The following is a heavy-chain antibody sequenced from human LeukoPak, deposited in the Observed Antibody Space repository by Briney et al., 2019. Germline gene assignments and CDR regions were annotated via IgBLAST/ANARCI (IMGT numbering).Heavy chain of an antibody. J-gene: IGHJ4*02. D-gene: IGHD1-26*01. CDR2: IIPIFGTA. V-gene: IGHV1-69*13. CDR1: GGTFSSYA. CDR3: ARDKDSGSFTDTNIGTDY. Sequence: ASVKVSCKASGGTFSSYAISWVRQAPGQGLEWMGGIIPIFGTANYAQKFQGRVTITADESTSTAYMELSSLRSEDTAVYYCARDKDSGSFTDTNIGTDYWGQGTLVTVSS.